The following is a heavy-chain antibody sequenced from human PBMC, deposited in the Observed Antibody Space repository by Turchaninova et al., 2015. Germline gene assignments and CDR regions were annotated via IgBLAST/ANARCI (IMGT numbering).Heavy chain of an antibody. V-gene: IGHV4-38-2*01. J-gene: IGHJ4*02. CDR3: ARHINWGFDY. D-gene: IGHD7-27*01. CDR1: GSSIGLCYY. Sequence: QVQLQESGPGRVKHSEPLSLTGAVSGSSIGLCYYWGWIRTPPGKGMEWIGRMYHSGSTYYNPSLKSRVTISLDTSKNQFSLKLSSMSAADTAVYYCARHINWGFDYWGQGALVTVSS. CDR2: MYHSGST.